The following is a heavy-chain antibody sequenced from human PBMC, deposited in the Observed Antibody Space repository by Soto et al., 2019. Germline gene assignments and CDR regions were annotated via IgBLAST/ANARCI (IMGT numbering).Heavy chain of an antibody. CDR1: GFTFNTYA. CDR3: AKNADVWSWGMDV. Sequence: EVQLLESGGGFIQPGGSLRLSCAASGFTFNTYAMTWVRQAPGKGLEWVSIISSSGDGTYYVDSVKGRFTISRDNSRNTLNLQMNNLRAEDTAVYYCAKNADVWSWGMDVWGQGTTVTVSS. D-gene: IGHD3-3*01. J-gene: IGHJ6*02. CDR2: ISSSGDGT. V-gene: IGHV3-23*01.